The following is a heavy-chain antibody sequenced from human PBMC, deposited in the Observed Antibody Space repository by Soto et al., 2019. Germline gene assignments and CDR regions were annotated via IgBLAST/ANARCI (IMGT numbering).Heavy chain of an antibody. CDR3: TTLRIDS. Sequence: ASVKVSCKASGYTFTAFYMNWVRQAPGQGLEWMGWVNPNTGLTKYAQKFRDRVTMTRDTSINTAYMELSGLTSDDTAVYYCTTLRIDSWGQGTLVTVSS. CDR2: VNPNTGLT. V-gene: IGHV1-2*02. J-gene: IGHJ5*01. CDR1: GYTFTAFY.